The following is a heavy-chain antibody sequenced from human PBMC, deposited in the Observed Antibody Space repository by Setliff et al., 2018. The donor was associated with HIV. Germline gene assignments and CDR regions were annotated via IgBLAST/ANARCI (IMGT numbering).Heavy chain of an antibody. CDR2: IIPMHGIP. CDR3: ARGPNYYDSSGYYYRDAFDI. Sequence: SVKVSCKASGGTFSSYAISWVRQAPGQGLEWMGVIIPMHGIPNSAQKFQGRVTITTDESTSTAYMELSSLRSEDTAVYYCARGPNYYDSSGYYYRDAFDIWGQGTMVTVSS. J-gene: IGHJ3*02. D-gene: IGHD3-22*01. CDR1: GGTFSSYA. V-gene: IGHV1-69*10.